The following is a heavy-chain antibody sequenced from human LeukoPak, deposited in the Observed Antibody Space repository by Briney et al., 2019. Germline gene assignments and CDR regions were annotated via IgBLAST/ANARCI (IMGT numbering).Heavy chain of an antibody. Sequence: ASVKVSFKASGYTFTSYGISWVRQAPGQGLEWMGWISAYNGNTNYAQKLQGRVTMTTGTSTSTAYMELRSLRSDDTAVYYCARECLTCGGDSYDYWGQGALVTVSS. D-gene: IGHD2-21*01. J-gene: IGHJ4*02. CDR1: GYTFTSYG. V-gene: IGHV1-18*01. CDR3: ARECLTCGGDSYDY. CDR2: ISAYNGNT.